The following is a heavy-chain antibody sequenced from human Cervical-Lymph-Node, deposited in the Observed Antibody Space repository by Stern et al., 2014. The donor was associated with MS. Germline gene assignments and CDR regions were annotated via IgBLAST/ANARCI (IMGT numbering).Heavy chain of an antibody. D-gene: IGHD3-16*01. CDR1: GASISTVGYY. CDR2: ISYIEST. CDR3: ARSDRLWGSFDY. J-gene: IGHJ4*02. V-gene: IGHV4-31*03. Sequence: QVQLQESGPGLVKPSQTLSLTCTVSGASISTVGYYWSWIRQPPGKGLEWIAYISYIESTYYNPSLKSRVSISADTSKNQFSLNLTSVTAADTALYYCARSDRLWGSFDYWGQGTLVAVSS.